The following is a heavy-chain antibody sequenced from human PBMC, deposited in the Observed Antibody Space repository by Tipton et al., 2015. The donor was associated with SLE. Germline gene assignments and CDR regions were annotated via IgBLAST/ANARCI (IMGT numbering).Heavy chain of an antibody. J-gene: IGHJ4*02. V-gene: IGHV4-34*01. D-gene: IGHD6-19*01. CDR2: INHSGST. CDR3: ARIVSGWP. CDR1: GGSFSGYY. Sequence: TLSLTCAVYGGSFSGYYWSWIRQPPGKGLEWIGEINHSGSTNYNPSLKSRVTISVDTPKNQFSLKLSSVTAADTAVYYRARIVSGWPWGQGTLVTVSS.